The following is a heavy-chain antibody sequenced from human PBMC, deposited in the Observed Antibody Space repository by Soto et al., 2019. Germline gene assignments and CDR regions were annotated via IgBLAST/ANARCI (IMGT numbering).Heavy chain of an antibody. Sequence: QVQLVQSGTEMKKAGASVKVSCKTSGYMFNSYGMSWVRQAPGQGLEWLGWISGYNDKTEYAQNCKGRVTLTTETATATVYMELRGLKADDTAVYYCARDETYTSGWYFEYWGQGTLVTVPS. J-gene: IGHJ4*02. CDR1: GYMFNSYG. V-gene: IGHV1-18*01. D-gene: IGHD6-19*01. CDR2: ISGYNDKT. CDR3: ARDETYTSGWYFEY.